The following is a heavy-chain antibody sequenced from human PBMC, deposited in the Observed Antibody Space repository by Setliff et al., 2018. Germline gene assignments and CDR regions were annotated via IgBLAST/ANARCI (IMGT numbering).Heavy chain of an antibody. J-gene: IGHJ4*02. CDR3: ARDRKEIVVKPPAASLDY. D-gene: IGHD2-2*01. V-gene: IGHV1-18*01. Sequence: ASVKVSCKASGYAFGSSGISWVRQAPGQGLEWMGWISAYNGYIVYAQKFQGRVTMTTDTSTATAYMEVRSLRSDDTAVYYCARDRKEIVVKPPAASLDYWGQGTQVTVSS. CDR1: GYAFGSSG. CDR2: ISAYNGYI.